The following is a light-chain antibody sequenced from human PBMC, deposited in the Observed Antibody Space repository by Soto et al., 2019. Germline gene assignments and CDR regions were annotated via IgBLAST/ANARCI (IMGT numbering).Light chain of an antibody. CDR2: DIN. V-gene: IGLV7-46*01. CDR3: LLSYSGTKV. Sequence: QAVVTQEPSLTVSPGGTVTLTCGSTTGAVTSGHYPDWVQQKPAQAPRTLIYDINNRHSWTPARFSGSLLGGKAALTLSGAQPEEEAEYYCLLSYSGTKVFGGGTKLTVL. J-gene: IGLJ3*02. CDR1: TGAVTSGHY.